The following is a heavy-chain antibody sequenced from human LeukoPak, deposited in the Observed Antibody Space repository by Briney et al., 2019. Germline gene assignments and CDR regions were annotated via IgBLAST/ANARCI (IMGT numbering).Heavy chain of an antibody. CDR1: GFTFSSYA. CDR2: ISYDGSNK. CDR3: AKERIAVAAYYFDY. D-gene: IGHD6-19*01. Sequence: GGSLRLSCAAPGFTFSSYAMHWVRQAPGKGLEWVAVISYDGSNKYYADSVKGRFTISRDNSKNTLYLQMNSLRAEDTAVYYCAKERIAVAAYYFDYWGQGTLVTVSS. V-gene: IGHV3-30-3*01. J-gene: IGHJ4*02.